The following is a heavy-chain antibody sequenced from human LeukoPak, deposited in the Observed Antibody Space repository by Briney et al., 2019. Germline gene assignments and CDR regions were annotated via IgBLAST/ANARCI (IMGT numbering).Heavy chain of an antibody. Sequence: PGGSLRPSCAASGFTFSDYYMSWIRQAPGKGLEWVSYISSSTSTIYYADSVKGRFTISRDNAKNSLCLQMNSLRAEDTAVYYCAGSSPGNYGDYQFDYWGQGTLVTVSS. CDR1: GFTFSDYY. D-gene: IGHD4-17*01. CDR3: AGSSPGNYGDYQFDY. CDR2: ISSSTSTI. V-gene: IGHV3-11*04. J-gene: IGHJ4*02.